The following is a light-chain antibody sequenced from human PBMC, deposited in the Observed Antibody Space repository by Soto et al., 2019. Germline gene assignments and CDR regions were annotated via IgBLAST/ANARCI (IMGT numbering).Light chain of an antibody. CDR3: QQRINWPVT. CDR2: GAS. Sequence: EIVLTQSPVTLSLSPGERATLSCRASQSVSSSLAWYQHKPGQAPRLLIYGASSRATGIPARFSGSGSGTDFTLTISSLEPEDFAFYYCQQRINWPVTFGQGTRL. CDR1: QSVSSS. V-gene: IGKV3-11*01. J-gene: IGKJ5*01.